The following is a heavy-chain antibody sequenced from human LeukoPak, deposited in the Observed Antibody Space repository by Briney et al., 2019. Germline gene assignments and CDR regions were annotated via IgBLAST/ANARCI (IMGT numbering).Heavy chain of an antibody. Sequence: PSETLSLTCTVSGGSISSYYWSWIRQPPGKGLEWIGYIYYSGSTNYNPSLKSRVTISVDTSKNQFSLKLSSVTAADTAVYYCARHIAVAGDFDYRGQGTLVTVSS. D-gene: IGHD6-19*01. J-gene: IGHJ4*02. CDR2: IYYSGST. V-gene: IGHV4-59*08. CDR1: GGSISSYY. CDR3: ARHIAVAGDFDY.